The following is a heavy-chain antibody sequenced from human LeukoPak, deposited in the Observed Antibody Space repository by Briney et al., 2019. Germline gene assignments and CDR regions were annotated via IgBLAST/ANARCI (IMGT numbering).Heavy chain of an antibody. J-gene: IGHJ4*02. CDR3: AREGGFYRPLDY. CDR2: VHLDGRT. D-gene: IGHD3-3*01. CDR1: GGSVISTNW. V-gene: IGHV4-4*02. Sequence: PSETLSLTCGVSGGSVISTNWWTWVPQPPGKGLEWIGEVHLDGRTNYNPSLESRLTISVDLSENHVSLKLTSVTAADTAVYYCAREGGFYRPLDYSGQGTLVTVSS.